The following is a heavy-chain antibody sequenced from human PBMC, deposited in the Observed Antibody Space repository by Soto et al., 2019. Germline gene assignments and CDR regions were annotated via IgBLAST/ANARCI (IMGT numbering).Heavy chain of an antibody. CDR1: GYTFTSYA. V-gene: IGHV1-3*01. J-gene: IGHJ4*02. CDR2: INAGNGNT. Sequence: ASVKVSCKASGYTFTSYAMHWVRQAPGQRLEWMGWINAGNGNTKYSQKFQGRVTITRDTSASTAYMELSSLRSEDTAVYYCALGGPHISSWATCFDYWGQGTLVTVSS. D-gene: IGHD6-13*01. CDR3: ALGGPHISSWATCFDY.